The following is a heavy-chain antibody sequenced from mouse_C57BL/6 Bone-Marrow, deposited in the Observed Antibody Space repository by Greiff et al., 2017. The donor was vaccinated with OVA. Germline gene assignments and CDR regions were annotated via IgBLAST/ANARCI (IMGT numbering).Heavy chain of an antibody. V-gene: IGHV1-76*01. CDR2: IYPGSGNT. CDR1: GYTFTDYY. CDR3: ARWDGKGYLDY. Sequence: QVQLQQSGAELVRPGASVKLSCKASGYTFTDYYINWVKQRPGQGLEWIARIYPGSGNTYYNEKFKGKATLTAEKSSSTAYMQLSSLTSEDSAVYFCARWDGKGYLDYWGQGTTLTVSS. J-gene: IGHJ2*01. D-gene: IGHD2-1*01.